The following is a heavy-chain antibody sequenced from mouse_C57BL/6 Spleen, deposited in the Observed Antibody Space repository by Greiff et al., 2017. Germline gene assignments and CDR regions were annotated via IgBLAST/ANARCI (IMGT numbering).Heavy chain of an antibody. V-gene: IGHV3-1*01. CDR2: ISYGGST. CDR1: GYSITSGYD. D-gene: IGHD4-1*01. Sequence: EVHLVESGPGMVKPSQSLSLTCTVTGYSITSGYDWHWNRHFPGNKLVLMGYISYGGSTNYNPSLKSRISITQDTTKNHFFLKLNSVTTEDTATYYCARAGAAWFAYWGQGTLVTGSA. J-gene: IGHJ3*01. CDR3: ARAGAAWFAY.